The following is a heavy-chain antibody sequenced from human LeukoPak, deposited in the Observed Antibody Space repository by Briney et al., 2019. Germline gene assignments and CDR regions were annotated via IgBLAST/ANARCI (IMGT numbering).Heavy chain of an antibody. CDR3: ARGVFRTYRGYMHYYGMDV. J-gene: IGHJ6*02. D-gene: IGHD5-12*01. CDR2: INHSGST. V-gene: IGHV4-34*01. CDR1: GGSFSGYY. Sequence: PSETLSLTCAVYGGSFSGYYWSWIRQPPGKGLEWIGEINHSGSTNYNLSLKSRVTITVDTSKNQFSLKLSSVTAADTAVYYCARGVFRTYRGYMHYYGMDVWGQGTTVTVSS.